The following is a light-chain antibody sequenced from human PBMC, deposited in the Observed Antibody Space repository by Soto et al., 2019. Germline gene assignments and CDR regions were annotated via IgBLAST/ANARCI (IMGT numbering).Light chain of an antibody. CDR3: QQYYTTPIT. CDR1: QSVLYTSNNKNF. Sequence: EIVMTQSPDSLAVSLGERVTINCKSNQSVLYTSNNKNFLAWYQEKPGHPPKLLIYWASARESGVPDRFSGSASETDFTLTISSLQAEDVAVYYCQQYYTTPITVGQGTRLEI. J-gene: IGKJ5*01. V-gene: IGKV4-1*01. CDR2: WAS.